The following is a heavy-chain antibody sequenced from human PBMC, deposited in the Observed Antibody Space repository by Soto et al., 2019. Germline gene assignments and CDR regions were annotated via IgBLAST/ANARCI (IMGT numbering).Heavy chain of an antibody. D-gene: IGHD3-3*01. CDR3: AKHYDFWNGSPYDALDI. Sequence: GGSLRLSCAASGFTFSSYAMTWVCQAPGKGLEWVSVTSGSGDSTYYGDSVKGRFTISRDNSKNTLYLQMNSLRAEDTAVYYCAKHYDFWNGSPYDALDIWGQGTMVTVSS. V-gene: IGHV3-23*01. CDR2: TSGSGDST. CDR1: GFTFSSYA. J-gene: IGHJ3*02.